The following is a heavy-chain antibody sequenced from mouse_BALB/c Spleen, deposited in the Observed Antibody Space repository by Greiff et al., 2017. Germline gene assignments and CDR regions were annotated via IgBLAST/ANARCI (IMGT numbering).Heavy chain of an antibody. CDR2: IRLKSNNYAT. J-gene: IGHJ3*01. V-gene: IGHV6-6*02. Sequence: EVMLVESGGGLVQPGGSMKLSCVASGFTFSNYWMNWVRQSPEKGLEWVAEIRLKSNNYATHYAESVKGRFTISRDDSKSSVYLQMNNLRAEDTGIYYCTRRRFAYWGQGTLVTVSA. CDR1: GFTFSNYW. CDR3: TRRRFAY.